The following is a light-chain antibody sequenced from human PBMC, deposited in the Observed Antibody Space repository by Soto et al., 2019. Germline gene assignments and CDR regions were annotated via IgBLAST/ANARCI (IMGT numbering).Light chain of an antibody. Sequence: DIQMTQSPSTLSASVGDRVTITCRASQSISNWLAWYQQKPGKAPKLLIYKASSLESGVPSRFSGSGSGTEFTLTISSLQPDDFATYYCQHYIGYPWTLGQGTKVEIK. CDR2: KAS. V-gene: IGKV1-5*03. CDR1: QSISNW. CDR3: QHYIGYPWT. J-gene: IGKJ1*01.